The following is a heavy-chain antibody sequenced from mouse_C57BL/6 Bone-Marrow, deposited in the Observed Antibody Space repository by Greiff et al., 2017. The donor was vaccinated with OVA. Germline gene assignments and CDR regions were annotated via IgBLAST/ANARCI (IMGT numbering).Heavy chain of an antibody. D-gene: IGHD1-1*01. J-gene: IGHJ2*01. CDR3: ARGFITYFDY. CDR2: ISDGGSYT. Sequence: EVKVEESGGGLVKPGGSLKLSCAASGFTFSSYAMSWVRQTPEKRLEWVATISDGGSYTYYPDNVKGRFTISRDNAKNNLYLQMSHLKSEDTAMYYCARGFITYFDYWGQGTTLTVSS. CDR1: GFTFSSYA. V-gene: IGHV5-4*03.